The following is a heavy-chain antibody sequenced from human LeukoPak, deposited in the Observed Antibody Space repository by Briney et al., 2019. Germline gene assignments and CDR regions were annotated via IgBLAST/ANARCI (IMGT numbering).Heavy chain of an antibody. CDR3: SGQGTGRRGYYAFDF. CDR1: GFTFGDYA. CDR2: IRQDGSVK. V-gene: IGHV3-7*01. D-gene: IGHD3-22*01. Sequence: QPGGSLRLSCTASGFTFGDYAMSWFRQAQGKGLEWVANIRQDGSVKYYADSVEGRFTISRDNAKNSLDLHMGSLRADDTAVYFCSGQGTGRRGYYAFDFWGHGILVSVSS. J-gene: IGHJ4*01.